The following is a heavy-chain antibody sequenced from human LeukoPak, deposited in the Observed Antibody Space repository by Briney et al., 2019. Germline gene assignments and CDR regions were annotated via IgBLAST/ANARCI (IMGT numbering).Heavy chain of an antibody. CDR3: ARICCPASATWYPDDY. J-gene: IGHJ4*02. CDR1: GYTFTTSG. Sequence: GASVKVSCKASGYTFTTSGISWVRQAPGQGLEWMEWISAYNGLTEFAQKFQGRVTLTSDTSTTTAYMELRSLTSDDTAVYYCARICCPASATWYPDDYWGQGTLVTVSS. CDR2: ISAYNGLT. V-gene: IGHV1-18*01. D-gene: IGHD6-13*01.